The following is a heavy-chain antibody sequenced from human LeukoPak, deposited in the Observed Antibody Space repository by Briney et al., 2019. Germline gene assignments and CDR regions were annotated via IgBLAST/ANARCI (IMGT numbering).Heavy chain of an antibody. CDR3: ARPGRCSGGSCYYYGMDV. D-gene: IGHD2-15*01. CDR1: GGTFSSYA. Sequence: ASVKVSCKASGGTFSSYAISWVRPAPGQGLEWMGRIIPILGIANYAQKFQGRVTITADKSTSTAYMELSSLRSEDTAVYYCARPGRCSGGSCYYYGMDVWGQGTTVTVSS. CDR2: IIPILGIA. V-gene: IGHV1-69*04. J-gene: IGHJ6*02.